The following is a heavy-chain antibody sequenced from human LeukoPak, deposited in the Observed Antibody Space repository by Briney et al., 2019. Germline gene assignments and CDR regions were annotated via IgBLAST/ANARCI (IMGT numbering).Heavy chain of an antibody. J-gene: IGHJ5*02. Sequence: ASVKVSCKASGYTFTSYGISWVRQAPGQGLEWMGWISAYNGNTNYAQKLQGRVTMTTDTSTSTAYMELRSLRSDDTAVYYCARTIARGVIIPWFDPWGQGTLVTVSS. D-gene: IGHD3-10*01. CDR3: ARTIARGVIIPWFDP. CDR2: ISAYNGNT. CDR1: GYTFTSYG. V-gene: IGHV1-18*01.